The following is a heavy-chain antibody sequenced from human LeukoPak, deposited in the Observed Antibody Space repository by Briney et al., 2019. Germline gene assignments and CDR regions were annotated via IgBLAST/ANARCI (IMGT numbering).Heavy chain of an antibody. Sequence: GGSLRLSCAASGFTFSSYTMNWVRQAPGKGLEWVSYISSSGSTIYYADSVKGRFTISRDNAKNSLYLQMNSLRAEDTAVYYCARRTYWGSRHYYFDYWGQGTLVTVSS. CDR1: GFTFSSYT. J-gene: IGHJ4*02. D-gene: IGHD7-27*01. V-gene: IGHV3-48*04. CDR3: ARRTYWGSRHYYFDY. CDR2: ISSSGSTI.